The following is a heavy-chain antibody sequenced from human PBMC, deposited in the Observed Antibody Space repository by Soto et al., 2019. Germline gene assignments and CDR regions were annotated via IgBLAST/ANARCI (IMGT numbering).Heavy chain of an antibody. J-gene: IGHJ4*01. CDR3: ASVRQGCSDNNCYFDH. CDR2: VHISGHS. D-gene: IGHD1-1*01. V-gene: IGHV4-4*02. Sequence: SETLSLTCTLSGGSVRAPDWWYWVRQSPDKGLEWIAEVHISGHSNYNPSLRSRVSVSIDSSKNQFYLNLNSVTAADTAIYYCASVRQGCSDNNCYFDHWGQGTQVTVSS. CDR1: GGSVRAPDW.